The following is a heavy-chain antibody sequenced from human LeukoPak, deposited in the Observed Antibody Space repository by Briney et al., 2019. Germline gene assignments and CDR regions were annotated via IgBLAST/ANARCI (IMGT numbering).Heavy chain of an antibody. V-gene: IGHV1-58*01. Sequence: ASVKVSCKASGFTFTSPAVQWVRQARGQRLEWIGWIVVGSGNTNYAQKFQERVTITRDMSTSTAYMELSSLRSEDTAVYYCAAVGYCSSTSCYGFDYWGQGTLVTVSS. J-gene: IGHJ4*02. CDR2: IVVGSGNT. D-gene: IGHD2-2*01. CDR1: GFTFTSPA. CDR3: AAVGYCSSTSCYGFDY.